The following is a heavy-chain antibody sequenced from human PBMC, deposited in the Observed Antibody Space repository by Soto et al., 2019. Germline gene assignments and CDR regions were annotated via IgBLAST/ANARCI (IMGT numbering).Heavy chain of an antibody. V-gene: IGHV6-1*01. CDR2: TYYRSKWYN. J-gene: IGHJ6*03. CDR1: GDSVSSNSAA. D-gene: IGHD2-15*01. CDR3: AREDIVVVVAATKPYYYYYYMDV. Sequence: PSQTLSLTCAISGDSVSSNSAAWNWIRQSPSRGLEWLGRTYYRSKWYNDYAVSVKSRITINPDTSKNQFSLQLNSVTPEDTAVYYCAREDIVVVVAATKPYYYYYYMDVWGKGTTVTVSS.